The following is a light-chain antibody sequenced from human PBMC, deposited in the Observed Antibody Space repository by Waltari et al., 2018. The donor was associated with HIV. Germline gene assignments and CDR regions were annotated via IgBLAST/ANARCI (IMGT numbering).Light chain of an antibody. Sequence: ESVLPQPPATLCLSPGETATLSCRASQTVSTSLAWYQQKPGQSPRLLISGVSARAPGIPGRFSGSGSETDLTLTISGLEPDDFAVYFCQQRKYLYTFGQGTKVEI. J-gene: IGKJ2*01. V-gene: IGKV3-11*01. CDR2: GVS. CDR3: QQRKYLYT. CDR1: QTVSTS.